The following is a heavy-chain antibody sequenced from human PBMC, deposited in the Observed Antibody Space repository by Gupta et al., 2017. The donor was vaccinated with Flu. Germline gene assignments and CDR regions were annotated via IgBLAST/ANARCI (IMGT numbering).Heavy chain of an antibody. D-gene: IGHD6-19*01. CDR1: GGSFSGYY. CDR3: ARVGKQWLVLGGNWYFDL. J-gene: IGHJ2*01. CDR2: INHSGST. Sequence: QVQLQQWGAGLLKPSETLSLTCAVYGGSFSGYYWSWIRQPPGKGLDWIGEINHSGSTNYNPSLKSRVTISVDTSKNQFSLKLSSVTAADTAVYYCARVGKQWLVLGGNWYFDLWGRGTLVTVSS. V-gene: IGHV4-34*01.